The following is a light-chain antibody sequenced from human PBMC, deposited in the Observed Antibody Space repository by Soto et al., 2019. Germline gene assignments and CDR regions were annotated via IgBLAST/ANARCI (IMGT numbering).Light chain of an antibody. CDR1: QSVGSN. J-gene: IGKJ3*01. V-gene: IGKV3-15*01. CDR2: GAS. Sequence: EIVMTQSPATLSVSPGERATLSCRASQSVGSNLAWYQQKPGQAPRVLIFGASNRATGIPGRFSGSGSGTEFTLTISSLQSEDLAVYYCQQYSHWPPGGFTFGPGTKVDIK. CDR3: QQYSHWPPGGFT.